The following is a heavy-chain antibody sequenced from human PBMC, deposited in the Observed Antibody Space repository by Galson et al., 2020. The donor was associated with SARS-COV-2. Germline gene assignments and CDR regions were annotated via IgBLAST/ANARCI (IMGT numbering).Heavy chain of an antibody. Sequence: SQTLSLTCAVYVGSFSGFSWSWVRQSPGKGLEWIGEINHSGSANYNPSLKSRVTISVDTSKNQFSLKLTSVTAAETGVYFCARGRIGVVPAPILGLGPYYEYYAMDVWGQGTTITVSS. CDR1: VGSFSGFS. CDR2: INHSGSA. CDR3: ARGRIGVVPAPILGLGPYYEYYAMDV. V-gene: IGHV4-34*01. D-gene: IGHD2-2*01. J-gene: IGHJ6*02.